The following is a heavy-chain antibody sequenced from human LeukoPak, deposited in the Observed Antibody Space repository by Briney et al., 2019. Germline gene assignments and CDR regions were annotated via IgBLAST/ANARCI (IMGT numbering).Heavy chain of an antibody. CDR1: GGSFSGYF. Sequence: SETLSLTCAVYGGSFSGYFWSWIRQPPGKGLEWIGRIYTSGSTNYNPSLKSRVTMSVDTSKNQFSLKLSSVTAADTAVYYCAREGNVVRGVTRYYYYYYMDVWGKGTTVTISS. D-gene: IGHD3-10*01. CDR2: IYTSGST. CDR3: AREGNVVRGVTRYYYYYYMDV. J-gene: IGHJ6*03. V-gene: IGHV4-4*07.